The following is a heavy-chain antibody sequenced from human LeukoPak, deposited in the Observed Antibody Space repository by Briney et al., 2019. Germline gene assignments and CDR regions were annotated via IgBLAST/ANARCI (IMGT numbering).Heavy chain of an antibody. J-gene: IGHJ4*02. CDR3: VKVRGRARVGYFDY. D-gene: IGHD1-26*01. CDR2: ISDGGGTT. Sequence: GGSLRLSCAASGFTFSTYGMNWVRQAPGKGLEWVSGISDGGGTTNYADAVKGRFTISRDNSKNTLYLQMNSLRAEDTAIYYCVKVRGRARVGYFDYWGQGTLVTVSS. V-gene: IGHV3-23*01. CDR1: GFTFSTYG.